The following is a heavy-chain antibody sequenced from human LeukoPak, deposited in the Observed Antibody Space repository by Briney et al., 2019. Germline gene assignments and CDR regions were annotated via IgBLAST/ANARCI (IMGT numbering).Heavy chain of an antibody. Sequence: KPSETLSLTCTVSGGSISTYYWSWIRQPPGKGLEGIGFIYYNGDTDYNPSLKSRATISVDTSMNDFSLKLRSVTAADPPVYYCGGGLYYYYGMDVWGQGTTVPVSS. J-gene: IGHJ6*02. D-gene: IGHD2-15*01. CDR1: GGSISTYY. V-gene: IGHV4-59*01. CDR3: GGGLYYYYGMDV. CDR2: IYYNGDT.